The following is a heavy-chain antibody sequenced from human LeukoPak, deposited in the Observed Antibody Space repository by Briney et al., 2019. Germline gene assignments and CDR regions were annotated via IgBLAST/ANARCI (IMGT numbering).Heavy chain of an antibody. Sequence: GGSLRLSCAASGFTFSSYGMSWVRQAPGKGLEWVSAISGSGGSTYYADSVKGRFTISRDSSKNTLYLQMNSLRAEDTAVYYCAKGYCSGGSCYPVDAFDIWGQGTMVTVSS. J-gene: IGHJ3*02. V-gene: IGHV3-23*01. CDR3: AKGYCSGGSCYPVDAFDI. CDR2: ISGSGGST. CDR1: GFTFSSYG. D-gene: IGHD2-15*01.